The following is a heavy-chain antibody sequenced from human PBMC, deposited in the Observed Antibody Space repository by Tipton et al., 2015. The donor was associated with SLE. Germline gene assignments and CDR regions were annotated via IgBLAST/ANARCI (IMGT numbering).Heavy chain of an antibody. J-gene: IGHJ4*02. CDR3: ARVWFWGRSSSADY. V-gene: IGHV3-74*01. D-gene: IGHD6-6*01. CDR2: INRDGSST. Sequence: SLRLSCAASGFTFSTYWMHWVRQAPGKGLVWVSRINRDGSSTDYADSVKGRFTISRDNAKNTLYLQMNRLRADDTAVYYCARVWFWGRSSSADYWGQGTLVAVSS. CDR1: GFTFSTYW.